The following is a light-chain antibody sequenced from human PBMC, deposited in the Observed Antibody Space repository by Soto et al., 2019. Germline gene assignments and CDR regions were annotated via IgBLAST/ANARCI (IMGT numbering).Light chain of an antibody. CDR2: DAS. Sequence: EIVLTQSPATLSLSPGERATLSCRASQSVSSYLAWYQQKPGQAPRLLIYDASNRTTGITARFSGSGSGTAFSLTISSLEPEDFAVYYYQQRSNWPPYTFGQGTKLEIK. CDR1: QSVSSY. CDR3: QQRSNWPPYT. V-gene: IGKV3-11*01. J-gene: IGKJ2*01.